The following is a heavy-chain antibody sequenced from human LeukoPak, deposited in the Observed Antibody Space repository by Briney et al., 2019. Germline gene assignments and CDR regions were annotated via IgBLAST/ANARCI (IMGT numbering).Heavy chain of an antibody. CDR3: ARGQTDSYGYTAFDI. J-gene: IGHJ3*02. Sequence: HGASVKVSCKASGYTFTSYGISWVRQAPGQGLEWMGWISAYNGNTNYAQKFQGRVTMTRNTSISTAYMELSSLRSEDTAVYYCARGQTDSYGYTAFDIWGQGTMVTVSS. D-gene: IGHD5-18*01. V-gene: IGHV1-18*01. CDR1: GYTFTSYG. CDR2: ISAYNGNT.